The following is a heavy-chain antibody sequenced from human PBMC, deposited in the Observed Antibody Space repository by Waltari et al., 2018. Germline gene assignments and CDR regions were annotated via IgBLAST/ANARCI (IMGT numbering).Heavy chain of an antibody. CDR3: ASGLGIAAAGVPLEAFDI. Sequence: QVQLVQSGAEVKKPGASVKVSCKASGYTFTSYDINWVRQATGQGLEWMGWMNPKSGNKGYAQKVQGRVNITRNTSISTAYMERRSLRSEDTAVYYCASGLGIAAAGVPLEAFDIWGQGTMVTVSS. CDR1: GYTFTSYD. J-gene: IGHJ3*02. D-gene: IGHD6-13*01. V-gene: IGHV1-8*03. CDR2: MNPKSGNK.